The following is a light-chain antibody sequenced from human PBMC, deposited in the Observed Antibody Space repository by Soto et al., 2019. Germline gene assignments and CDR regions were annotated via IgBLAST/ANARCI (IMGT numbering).Light chain of an antibody. J-gene: IGKJ5*01. V-gene: IGKV3-20*01. CDR3: QHFGGTTFT. Sequence: EIVLTQSPGTLSLSPGEGATLSCRASQSVSSSHLAWYQQKPGQAPRLLIYGASTRATGIPDRFSGSGSGTHFTLTISRLEPGDFAVYYCQHFGGTTFTFGQGTRLEIK. CDR1: QSVSSSH. CDR2: GAS.